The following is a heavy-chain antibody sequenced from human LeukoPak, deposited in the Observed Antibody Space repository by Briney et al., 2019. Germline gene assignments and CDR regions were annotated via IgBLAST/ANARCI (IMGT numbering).Heavy chain of an antibody. CDR2: ISSASSYK. Sequence: GSLRLSCAASGFPFSDYSMKWVRQAPGKGLEWVSSISSASSYKYYGDSVKGRFTISRDNAKNSLYLQMNSLRAEDTAVYYCARGPTLIGVAGTWPLDDWGQGTLVIVSS. CDR1: GFPFSDYS. J-gene: IGHJ4*02. CDR3: ARGPTLIGVAGTWPLDD. V-gene: IGHV3-21*01. D-gene: IGHD6-19*01.